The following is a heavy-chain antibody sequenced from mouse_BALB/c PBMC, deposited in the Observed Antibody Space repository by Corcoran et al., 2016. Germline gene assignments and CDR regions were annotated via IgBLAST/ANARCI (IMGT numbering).Heavy chain of an antibody. CDR1: GFNIKDTY. D-gene: IGHD2-14*01. CDR2: IDPANGNT. V-gene: IGHV14-3*02. CDR3: ASRYDGGNYFDY. J-gene: IGHJ2*01. Sequence: EVQLQQSGAELVKPGASVKLSCTASGFNIKDTYMHWVKQRPEQGLEWIGRIDPANGNTKYDPKFQGKATITADTSSNTAYLQLSSLTSEDTAVYYCASRYDGGNYFDYWGQGTTLTVSS.